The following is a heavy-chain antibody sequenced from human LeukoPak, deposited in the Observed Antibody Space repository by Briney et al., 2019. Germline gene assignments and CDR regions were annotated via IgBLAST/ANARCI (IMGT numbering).Heavy chain of an antibody. Sequence: GGSLRLSCAASGVTFSSYAMSWVRQAPGKGLEWVSAISGSGGSTYYADSVKVRFTISRDNSKNTLYLQMNSLRAEDTAVYYCVGGSGSKYYWGQGTLVTVSS. CDR1: GVTFSSYA. V-gene: IGHV3-23*01. CDR2: ISGSGGST. J-gene: IGHJ4*02. CDR3: VGGSGSKYY. D-gene: IGHD3-10*01.